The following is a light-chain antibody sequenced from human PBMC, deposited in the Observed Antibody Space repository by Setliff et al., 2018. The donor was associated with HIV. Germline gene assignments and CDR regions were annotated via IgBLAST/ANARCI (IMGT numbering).Light chain of an antibody. Sequence: QSVLTQPASVSGSPGQSITISCTGTSSDVGGYNYVSWYQQHPGKAPKLMIYDVSNRPSGVANRFSGSKSGNTAYLTISGLQAEDEADYYCSSFTSSGKYVFATGTKVTVL. CDR2: DVS. CDR3: SSFTSSGKYV. J-gene: IGLJ1*01. CDR1: SSDVGGYNY. V-gene: IGLV2-14*03.